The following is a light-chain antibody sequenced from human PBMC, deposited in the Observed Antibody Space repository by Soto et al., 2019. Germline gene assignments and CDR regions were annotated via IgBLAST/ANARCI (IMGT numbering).Light chain of an antibody. CDR1: QSVSSY. Sequence: EIVLTQSPATLSLSPGERATLSCRASQSVSSYLAWYQQKPGQAPRLLIYDASNRATGIPARFSGSGSGTDFTLTISSLEPEDFAVYYCQQYGRSPPTFGQGTKVDIK. CDR3: QQYGRSPPT. CDR2: DAS. V-gene: IGKV3-11*01. J-gene: IGKJ1*01.